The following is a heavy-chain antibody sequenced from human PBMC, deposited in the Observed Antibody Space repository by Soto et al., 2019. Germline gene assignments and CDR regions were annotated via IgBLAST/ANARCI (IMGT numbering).Heavy chain of an antibody. CDR3: ATDIMGTNYYYYGMDV. V-gene: IGHV4-61*01. D-gene: IGHD2-8*01. Sequence: SETLSLTCSVSGDSISNSRFYWAWIRQPPGEGLEWIGYFSDRGDSNYHPSLKSRLTISIDTSTNQLSLRLSSVTAADTAVYYCATDIMGTNYYYYGMDVWGQGTTVTVSS. CDR1: GDSISNSRFY. J-gene: IGHJ6*02. CDR2: FSDRGDS.